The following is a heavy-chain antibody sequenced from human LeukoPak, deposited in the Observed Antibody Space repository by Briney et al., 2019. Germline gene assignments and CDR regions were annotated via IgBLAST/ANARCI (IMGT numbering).Heavy chain of an antibody. D-gene: IGHD2/OR15-2a*01. V-gene: IGHV3-43D*03. CDR3: AKDRAARGRGNYFYMDV. CDR2: ITWDGGST. J-gene: IGHJ6*03. Sequence: GGSLRLSCAASGFTFDDYAMHWVRQASGKGLEWVSHITWDGGSTHYADSVEGRFTISRDNRENPLYLQMNSLRPEDTALYYCAKDRAARGRGNYFYMDVWGKGTTVTVSS. CDR1: GFTFDDYA.